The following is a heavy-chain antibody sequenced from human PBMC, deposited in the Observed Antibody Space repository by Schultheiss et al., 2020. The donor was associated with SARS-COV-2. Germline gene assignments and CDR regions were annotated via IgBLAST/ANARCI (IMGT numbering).Heavy chain of an antibody. CDR3: ASWHGYDDFDY. V-gene: IGHV1-69*13. J-gene: IGHJ4*02. CDR2: IIAIFHTA. Sequence: SVKVSCKASGGTFSSYAISWVRQAPGQGLEWMGGIIAIFHTANDAQKFQGRVTITADESTSTAYMELSSLRSEETAVYYCASWHGYDDFDYWGQGTLVTVSS. CDR1: GGTFSSYA. D-gene: IGHD3-3*01.